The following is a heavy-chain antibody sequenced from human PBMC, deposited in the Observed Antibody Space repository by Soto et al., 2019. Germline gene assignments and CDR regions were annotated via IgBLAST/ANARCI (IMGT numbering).Heavy chain of an antibody. V-gene: IGHV3-21*01. J-gene: IGHJ6*02. CDR1: GFTFSSYS. Sequence: GGSLRLSCAASGFTFSSYSMNWVRQAPGKGLEWVSSISSSSSYIYYADSVKGRFTISRDNAKNSLYLQMNSLRAEDTAVYYCASSNSGPYYYYYGMDVWGQGTTVTVSS. CDR2: ISSSSSYI. CDR3: ASSNSGPYYYYYGMDV. D-gene: IGHD4-4*01.